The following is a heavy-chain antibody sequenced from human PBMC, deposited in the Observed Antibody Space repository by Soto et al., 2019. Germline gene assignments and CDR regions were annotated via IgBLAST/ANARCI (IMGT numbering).Heavy chain of an antibody. CDR1: GFTFSSYA. CDR2: ISGSGGST. CDR3: AREKMTRSSTSCSTTFDY. J-gene: IGHJ4*02. V-gene: IGHV3-23*01. Sequence: GGSLILSCAASGFTFSSYAMSWVRQAPGKGLEWVSAISGSGGSTYYADSAKGRFTISRDNAKNSLYLQMNSLRAEDTAVYYCAREKMTRSSTSCSTTFDYWGQGTLVTVSS. D-gene: IGHD2-2*01.